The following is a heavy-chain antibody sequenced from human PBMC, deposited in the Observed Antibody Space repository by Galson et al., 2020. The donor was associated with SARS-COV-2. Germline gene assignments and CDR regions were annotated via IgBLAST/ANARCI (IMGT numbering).Heavy chain of an antibody. Sequence: ASVKVSCKASGYTFTSYGLSWVRQAPGQRLEWMGWISAYNDNTKYAQNLQGRVTMTTDTSTATAYMELRSLRSDDTAVFYCARTDTIEYYYGSGTGPVVDYWGQGTLVTVSS. CDR3: ARTDTIEYYYGSGTGPVVDY. CDR2: ISAYNDNT. CDR1: GYTFTSYG. V-gene: IGHV1-18*01. D-gene: IGHD3-10*01. J-gene: IGHJ4*02.